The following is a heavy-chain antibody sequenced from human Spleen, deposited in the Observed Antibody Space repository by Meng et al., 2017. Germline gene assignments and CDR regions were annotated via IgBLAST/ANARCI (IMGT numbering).Heavy chain of an antibody. CDR3: AREDYSRNNWFDP. Sequence: QVQLVESGGGLVKPGGSLRLSCAASGFTFSDYYMSWIRQAPGKGLEWLSYISSSANDIFYADSVKGRFTISRDNAKSSLYLQMNSLRAEDTAVYYCAREDYSRNNWFDPWGQGTLVTVSS. CDR2: ISSSANDI. J-gene: IGHJ5*02. V-gene: IGHV3-11*01. CDR1: GFTFSDYY. D-gene: IGHD4-11*01.